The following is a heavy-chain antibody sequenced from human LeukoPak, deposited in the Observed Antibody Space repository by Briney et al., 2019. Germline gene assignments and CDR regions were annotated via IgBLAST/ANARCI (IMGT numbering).Heavy chain of an antibody. Sequence: SVKVSCKASGGTFSSYTISWVRQARGQGLEWMVRIIPILGIANYAQKFQGRVTITADTCTSTAYMELRSLRSEDTAVYYCARTTVDTAPRGYSYSGMDVWGQGTTVTVSS. CDR1: GGTFSSYT. D-gene: IGHD5-18*01. V-gene: IGHV1-69*02. CDR2: IIPILGIA. CDR3: ARTTVDTAPRGYSYSGMDV. J-gene: IGHJ6*02.